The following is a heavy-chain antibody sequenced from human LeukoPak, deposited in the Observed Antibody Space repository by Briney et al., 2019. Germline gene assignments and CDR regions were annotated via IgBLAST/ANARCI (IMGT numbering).Heavy chain of an antibody. Sequence: SETLSLTCTVSGGSITSYHYSWIRQPPGKGLEWIGYIYYSGSTNYNPSLKSRVTISVDTSKNQFSLKLNSVTAADTAVYYCARLVRYCTGGSCSNWFDPWGQGTLVTVSS. J-gene: IGHJ5*02. CDR3: ARLVRYCTGGSCSNWFDP. V-gene: IGHV4-59*08. D-gene: IGHD2-15*01. CDR1: GGSITSYH. CDR2: IYYSGST.